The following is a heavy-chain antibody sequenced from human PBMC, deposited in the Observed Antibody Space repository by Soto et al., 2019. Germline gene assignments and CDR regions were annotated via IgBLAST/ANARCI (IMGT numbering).Heavy chain of an antibody. D-gene: IGHD3-3*01. V-gene: IGHV4-34*01. CDR2: INHSGST. CDR1: GGSFSGYY. J-gene: IGHJ4*02. CDR3: ARGRVALSYDFWSGYPAFDY. Sequence: QVQLQQWGAGLLKPSETLSLTCAVYGGSFSGYYWSWIRQPPGKGLEWIGEINHSGSTNYNPSLKSRVTTSVDTSKNQFSLKLTSVTAADTAVYYCARGRVALSYDFWSGYPAFDYWGQGTLVTVSS.